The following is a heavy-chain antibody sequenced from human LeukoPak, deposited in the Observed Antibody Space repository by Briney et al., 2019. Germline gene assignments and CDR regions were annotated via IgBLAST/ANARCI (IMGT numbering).Heavy chain of an antibody. CDR1: GFTFSSYG. V-gene: IGHV3-33*06. Sequence: PGRSLRLSCAASGFTFSSYGMHWVRQAPGKGLEWVAVIWYDGSNKYYADSVKGRFTISRDNSKNTLYLQMNSLRAEDTAVYYCANSGSGYYFDYWGQGTLVTVSS. CDR2: IWYDGSNK. J-gene: IGHJ4*02. D-gene: IGHD5-12*01. CDR3: ANSGSGYYFDY.